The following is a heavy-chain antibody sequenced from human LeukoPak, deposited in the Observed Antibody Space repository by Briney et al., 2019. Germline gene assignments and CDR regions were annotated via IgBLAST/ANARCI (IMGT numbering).Heavy chain of an antibody. CDR1: GYTFTSYY. D-gene: IGHD3-22*01. CDR2: INPSGGST. V-gene: IGHV1-46*01. CDR3: ARGPWGYYDSSGYYNYMDV. J-gene: IGHJ6*03. Sequence: GASVKVSCTASGYTFTSYYMHWVRQAPGQGLEWMGIINPSGGSTSYAQKFQGRVTMTRDTSTSTVYMELSSLRSEDTAVYYCARGPWGYYDSSGYYNYMDVWGKGTTVTISS.